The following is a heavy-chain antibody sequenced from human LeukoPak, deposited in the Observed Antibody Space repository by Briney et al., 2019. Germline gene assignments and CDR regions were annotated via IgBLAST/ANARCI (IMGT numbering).Heavy chain of an antibody. CDR1: GGSISSYY. Sequence: SETLSLTCTVSGGSISSYYWGWIRQPPGKGLEWIGTIFHSGSTCYNPSLKSRVTISVDTSKNKFSLKLSSVTAADTAMYYCARAPYYGSGNYFDYWGQGVLVTVSS. CDR3: ARAPYYGSGNYFDY. V-gene: IGHV4-39*07. D-gene: IGHD3-10*01. CDR2: IFHSGST. J-gene: IGHJ4*02.